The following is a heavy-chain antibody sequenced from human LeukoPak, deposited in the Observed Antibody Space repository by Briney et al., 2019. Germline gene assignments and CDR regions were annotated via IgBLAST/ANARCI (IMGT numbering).Heavy chain of an antibody. J-gene: IGHJ4*02. CDR1: GGIFSSCA. CDR2: IIPMFGIT. CDR3: ARARHYYDSSGYPNFDY. D-gene: IGHD3-22*01. Sequence: SVKVSCKASGGIFSSCAFSWVRQAPGQGLEWMGGIIPMFGITNYAQKFQGRVTITADESTRTAYMELSSLRSEDTAVYYCARARHYYDSSGYPNFDYWGQGTLVTVSS. V-gene: IGHV1-69*01.